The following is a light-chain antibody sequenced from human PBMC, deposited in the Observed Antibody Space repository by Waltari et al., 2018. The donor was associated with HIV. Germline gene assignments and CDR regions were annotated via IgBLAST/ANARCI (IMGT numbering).Light chain of an antibody. CDR1: SSNIGRNS. Sequence: QSAMTQPPSASGTPGQRVTISCFGSSSNIGRNSVNWSRQLPGTTPKLLIYDNNQWPSGVPDRFSGSKSGSSASLAISGLQSGDEADYYCVAWDDSLKAVVFGGGTRLTVL. CDR3: VAWDDSLKAVV. V-gene: IGLV1-44*01. J-gene: IGLJ2*01. CDR2: DNN.